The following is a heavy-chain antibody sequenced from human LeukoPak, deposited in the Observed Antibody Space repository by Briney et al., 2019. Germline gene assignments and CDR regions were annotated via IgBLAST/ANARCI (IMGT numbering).Heavy chain of an antibody. CDR3: ARDAVWFGELFRGFDP. D-gene: IGHD3-10*01. CDR1: GGSISSGSYY. Sequence: SQTLSLTCTVSGGSISSGSYYWGWIRQPAGKGLEWIGRIYTSGSTNYNPSLKSRVTISVDTSKNQFSLKLSSVTAADTAVYYCARDAVWFGELFRGFDPWGQGTLVTVSS. CDR2: IYTSGST. J-gene: IGHJ5*02. V-gene: IGHV4-61*02.